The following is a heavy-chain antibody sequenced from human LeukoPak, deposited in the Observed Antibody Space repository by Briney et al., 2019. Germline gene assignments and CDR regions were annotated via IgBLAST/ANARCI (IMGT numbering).Heavy chain of an antibody. J-gene: IGHJ4*02. Sequence: PSETLSLTCAVSGGSISSTSYYWGWIRQPPGQGLEWIGSIYYSGSTYYNPSLKSRLTISVDTSKNQFSLKLSSVTAADTAVYYCARLLTTVIYFDYWGQGTPVTVSS. D-gene: IGHD4-17*01. CDR1: GGSISSTSYY. CDR2: IYYSGST. CDR3: ARLLTTVIYFDY. V-gene: IGHV4-39*01.